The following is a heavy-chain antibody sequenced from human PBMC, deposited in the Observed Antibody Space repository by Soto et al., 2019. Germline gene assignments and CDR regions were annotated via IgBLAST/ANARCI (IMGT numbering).Heavy chain of an antibody. CDR2: IFSSGST. V-gene: IGHV4-4*07. J-gene: IGHJ4*02. Sequence: SESLALTCTVSGGSVNTLDWSWVLQPAGKGLERMGRIFSSGSTSFNPSLESRVAMSVDTSNNQLSMMLGSVTATDTAVYYCGRRNSGYTGSFGVRGEGTLVTVYS. D-gene: IGHD3-22*01. CDR1: GGSVNTLD. CDR3: GRRNSGYTGSFGV.